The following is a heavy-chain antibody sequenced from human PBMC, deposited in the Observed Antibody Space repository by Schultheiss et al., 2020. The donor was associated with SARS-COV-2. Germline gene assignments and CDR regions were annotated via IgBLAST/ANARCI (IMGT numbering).Heavy chain of an antibody. J-gene: IGHJ6*02. Sequence: SETLSLTCTVSGGSISSGSYYWSWIRQPAGKGLEWIGRIYTSGSTNYNPSLKSRVTISVDTSKNQFSLKLSSVTAADTAVYYCARDSGYCSGGSCMDVWGQGTTVTVSS. CDR2: IYTSGST. V-gene: IGHV4-61*02. D-gene: IGHD2-15*01. CDR1: GGSISSGSYY. CDR3: ARDSGYCSGGSCMDV.